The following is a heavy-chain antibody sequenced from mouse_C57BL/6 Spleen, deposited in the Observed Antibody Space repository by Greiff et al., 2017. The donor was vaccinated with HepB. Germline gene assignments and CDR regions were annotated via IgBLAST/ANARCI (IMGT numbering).Heavy chain of an antibody. CDR1: GFNIKDYY. D-gene: IGHD1-2*01. CDR2: IDPEDGET. CDR3: ARGVYYGSWFAY. J-gene: IGHJ3*01. V-gene: IGHV14-2*01. Sequence: VQLQQSGAELVKPGASVKLSCTASGFNIKDYYMHWVKQRTEQGLEWIGRIDPEDGETKYDPKFQGKATITADTSSNTAYMQLSSLTSEDTAVYFCARGVYYGSWFAYWGQGTLVTVSA.